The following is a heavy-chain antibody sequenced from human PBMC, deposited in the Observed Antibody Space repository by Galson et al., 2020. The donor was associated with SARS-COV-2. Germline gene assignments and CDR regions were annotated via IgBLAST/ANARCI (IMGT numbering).Heavy chain of an antibody. Sequence: GESLKISCKASGYTFSSYGINWVRQAPGQGLEWMGWISDYNGKTHYAQRFQGRVTMTTDTSTTTVHMELRSLRSDDTAVYYCVSGSGSFPHAFEIWGQGTMVTVSS. CDR3: VSGSGSFPHAFEI. D-gene: IGHD3-10*01. CDR1: GYTFSSYG. V-gene: IGHV1-18*01. J-gene: IGHJ3*02. CDR2: ISDYNGKT.